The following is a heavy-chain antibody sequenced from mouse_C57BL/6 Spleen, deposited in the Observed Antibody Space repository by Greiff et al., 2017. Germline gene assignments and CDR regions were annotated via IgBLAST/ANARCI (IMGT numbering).Heavy chain of an antibody. CDR1: GFTFSDYY. D-gene: IGHD3-2*02. CDR2: INYDGSST. J-gene: IGHJ4*01. CDR3: AREGDSSGYYAMDY. V-gene: IGHV5-16*01. Sequence: EVKLVESEGGLVQPGSSMKLSCTASGFTFSDYYMAWVRQVPEKGLEWVANINYDGSSTYYLDSLKSRFIISRDNAKNILYLQMSSLKSEDTATYYCAREGDSSGYYAMDYWGQGTSGTVSS.